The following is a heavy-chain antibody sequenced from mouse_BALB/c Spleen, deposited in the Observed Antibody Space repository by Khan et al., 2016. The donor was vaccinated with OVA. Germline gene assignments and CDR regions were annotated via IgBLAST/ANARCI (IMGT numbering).Heavy chain of an antibody. CDR2: ISSGGDNT. CDR3: ARSNYGTFAY. CDR1: GFTFSSFS. Sequence: EVQLLESGGGLVKPGGSLKLSCAASGFTFSSFSMSWVRQTPEKRLEWIATISSGGDNTFYSDSVKGRFTISRGTAKNNLSLQLSSLRSEDTALYYCARSNYGTFAYWGQGTLVTVSA. J-gene: IGHJ3*01. V-gene: IGHV5-9*03. D-gene: IGHD2-1*01.